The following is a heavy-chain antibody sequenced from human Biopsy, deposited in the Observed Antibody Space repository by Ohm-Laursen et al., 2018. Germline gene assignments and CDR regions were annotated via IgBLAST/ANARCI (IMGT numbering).Heavy chain of an antibody. CDR2: INHSGRT. Sequence: SQTLSLTCTVYGESFNGYYWSWIRQTPGKGLEWIGEINHSGRTNYNPSLKSRVTISVDTSKNQFSLKVRSVTAADTAVYYCVRGVDYYGPYHYYALDVWGPGTLVTVSS. D-gene: IGHD3-10*01. J-gene: IGHJ6*02. CDR1: GESFNGYY. CDR3: VRGVDYYGPYHYYALDV. V-gene: IGHV4-34*01.